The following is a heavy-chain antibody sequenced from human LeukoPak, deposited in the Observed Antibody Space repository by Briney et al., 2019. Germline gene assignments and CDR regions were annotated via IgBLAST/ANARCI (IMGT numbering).Heavy chain of an antibody. CDR3: ARLRFNSSGPIDY. V-gene: IGHV4-39*01. CDR1: SGSISSNNYY. Sequence: PSETLSLTCTVSSGSISSNNYYWGWIRQPPGKGLEWIGSIYYSGSTFYIPSLKSRVTISVDTSKNQFSLKLSSVTAADTAVYYCARLRFNSSGPIDYWGQGTLVTVFS. D-gene: IGHD3-22*01. J-gene: IGHJ4*02. CDR2: IYYSGST.